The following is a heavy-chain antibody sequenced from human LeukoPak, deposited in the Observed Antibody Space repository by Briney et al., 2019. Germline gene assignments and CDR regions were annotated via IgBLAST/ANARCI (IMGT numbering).Heavy chain of an antibody. D-gene: IGHD1-26*01. V-gene: IGHV1-2*06. CDR1: GYTFTGYY. Sequence: ASVKVSCKASGYTFTGYYMHWVRQAPGQGLEWMGRINPNSGGTNYAQKFQGRVTMTRDTSISTAYMELSRLRSEDTAVYYCARMYSGSYASVSFDYWGQGTLVTVSS. CDR3: ARMYSGSYASVSFDY. J-gene: IGHJ4*02. CDR2: INPNSGGT.